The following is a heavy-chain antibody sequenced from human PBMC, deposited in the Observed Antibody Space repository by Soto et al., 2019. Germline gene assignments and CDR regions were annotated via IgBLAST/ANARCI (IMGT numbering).Heavy chain of an antibody. J-gene: IGHJ6*03. CDR1: GGSFSGYY. D-gene: IGHD3-3*01. CDR3: ARGKGFFLYYYYYMDV. CDR2: INHSGST. V-gene: IGHV4-34*01. Sequence: SETLSLTCAVYGGSFSGYYWSWIRQPPGKGLEWIGEINHSGSTNYNPSLKSRVTISVDTSKNQFSLKLSSVTAADTAAYYCARGKGFFLYYYYYMDVWGKGTTVTVSS.